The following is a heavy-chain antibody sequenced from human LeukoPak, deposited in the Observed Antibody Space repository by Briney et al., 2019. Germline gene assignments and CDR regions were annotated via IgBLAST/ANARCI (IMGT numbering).Heavy chain of an antibody. Sequence: GGSLRLSCAASGFTFSSYWMHWVRQAPGKGLEWVSVIYSGGSTYYADSVKGRFTISRDNSKNTLYLQMNSLRAEDTAVYYCARDITGYYDYWGQGTLVTVSS. CDR1: GFTFSSYW. V-gene: IGHV3-66*01. J-gene: IGHJ4*02. CDR3: ARDITGYYDY. D-gene: IGHD3-9*01. CDR2: IYSGGST.